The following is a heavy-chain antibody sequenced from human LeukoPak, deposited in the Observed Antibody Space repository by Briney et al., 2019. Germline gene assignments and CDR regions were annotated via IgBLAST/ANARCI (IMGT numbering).Heavy chain of an antibody. CDR3: ATQVNWGSRAVFDF. Sequence: SETLSLTCNVSGASIRSGRNYWGWIRQSPGKGLEWIGYIDDNGSTNFNPSLKSRVTMSVDTPKNEFSLKLSSMTAADTAVYYCATQVNWGSRAVFDFWGQGALVTVSS. V-gene: IGHV4-61*05. CDR1: GASIRSGRNY. J-gene: IGHJ4*02. CDR2: IDDNGST. D-gene: IGHD7-27*01.